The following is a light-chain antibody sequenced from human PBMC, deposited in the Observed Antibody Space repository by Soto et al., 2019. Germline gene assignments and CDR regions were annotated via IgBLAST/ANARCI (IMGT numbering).Light chain of an antibody. CDR3: QPRSDWPPT. CDR2: DTS. CDR1: QTVGSY. Sequence: EIVLTQSPATLSLSPGERATLSCRASQTVGSYLAWFRQTPGQAPRLLIYDTSIRPTGIPARFSGSGSGTDFTLPISSLEAEDFAVYDCQPRSDWPPTFGQGTKVEIK. J-gene: IGKJ1*01. V-gene: IGKV3-11*01.